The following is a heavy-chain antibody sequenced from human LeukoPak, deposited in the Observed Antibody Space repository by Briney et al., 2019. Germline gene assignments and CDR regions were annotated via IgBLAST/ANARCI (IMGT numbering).Heavy chain of an antibody. CDR3: GKEGGA. V-gene: IGHV3-23*01. D-gene: IGHD3-16*01. J-gene: IGHJ5*02. Sequence: PGGSLRLSCAASGFTVSSNYMSWVRQAPGKGPEWVSAIGGRGGSTYYADSVGGRFTISRDNSKDMVYLQMNSLKVEDTATYYCGKEGGAWGQGTKVTVSS. CDR1: GFTVSSNY. CDR2: IGGRGGST.